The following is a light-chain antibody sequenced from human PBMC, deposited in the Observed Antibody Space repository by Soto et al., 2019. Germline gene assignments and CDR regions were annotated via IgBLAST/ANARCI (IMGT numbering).Light chain of an antibody. J-gene: IGKJ2*01. CDR3: QQLNPCSRT. CDR2: ASS. CDR1: QAMSSS. V-gene: IGKV1-9*01. Sequence: DIQLTQSPSFLSASVGDRVTITCRASQAMSSSLAWYQQKPAQAPKLLIYASSTLQSGVPSRFSGSGSGTEFTLTISSLQPEDFATYYCQQLNPCSRTFGPGTKLEI.